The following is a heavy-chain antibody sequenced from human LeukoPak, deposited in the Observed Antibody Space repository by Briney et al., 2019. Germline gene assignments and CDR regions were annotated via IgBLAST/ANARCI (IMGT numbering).Heavy chain of an antibody. CDR1: GFTFSSYS. CDR3: ARAYGPGSSFAFPDY. D-gene: IGHD3-10*01. V-gene: IGHV3-13*01. J-gene: IGHJ4*02. Sequence: GGSLRLSCAASGFTFSSYSMNWVRHPTGKGLEWVAAISSSGGTYYGDSLKGRFIISREDAQSSFYLQINNLRAEDSAVYFCARAYGPGSSFAFPDYWGQGTLVTVSS. CDR2: ISSSGGT.